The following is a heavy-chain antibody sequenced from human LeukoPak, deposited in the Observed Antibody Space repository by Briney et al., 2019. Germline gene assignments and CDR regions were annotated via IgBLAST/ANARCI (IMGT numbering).Heavy chain of an antibody. D-gene: IGHD6-19*01. J-gene: IGHJ4*02. Sequence: PGGSLRLSCAASGFSLSTYGVHWVRQAPGKGLGWVAVISYDGTNKDYADSVKGRFTISRDNSKNTLYLQMDSLRAEDTVVYYCAKDRIGVAAPKAYFDYWGQGTLVTVSS. CDR2: ISYDGTNK. V-gene: IGHV3-30*18. CDR1: GFSLSTYG. CDR3: AKDRIGVAAPKAYFDY.